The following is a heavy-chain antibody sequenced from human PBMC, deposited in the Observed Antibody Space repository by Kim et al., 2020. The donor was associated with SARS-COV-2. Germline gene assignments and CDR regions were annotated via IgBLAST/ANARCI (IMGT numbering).Heavy chain of an antibody. CDR3: ARDAVRKGFDI. CDR1: GFIVSRYT. Sequence: GGSLRLSCAVSGFIVSRYTMHWVRQSPGKGLEYVSTITTTGGVILYADSVRGRFSISRDDAKNTLLLQLGSLRADDTAVYYCARDAVRKGFDIWGQGTLV. CDR2: ITTTGGVI. V-gene: IGHV3-64*02. J-gene: IGHJ3*02.